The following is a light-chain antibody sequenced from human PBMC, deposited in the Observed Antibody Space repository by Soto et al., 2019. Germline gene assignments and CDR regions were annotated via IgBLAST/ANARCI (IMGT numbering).Light chain of an antibody. CDR2: DAC. Sequence: DIQMTQSPSTLSASVGDRVTITCRASQSISSWLAWYQQKPGKAPKLLIYDACSLESGVPSRFIGSGSGTEFHLTISSLQPDDFATYYRQQYNSYSVYTFGQGTKLEIK. J-gene: IGKJ2*01. V-gene: IGKV1-5*01. CDR1: QSISSW. CDR3: QQYNSYSVYT.